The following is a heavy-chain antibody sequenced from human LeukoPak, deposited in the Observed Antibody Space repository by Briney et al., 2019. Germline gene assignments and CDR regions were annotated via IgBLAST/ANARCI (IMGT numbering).Heavy chain of an antibody. CDR2: ISWNSGSI. J-gene: IGHJ5*02. V-gene: IGHV3-9*01. Sequence: GGSLRLSCAASGFTFDVYAMHWVRQAPGKGLEWVSGISWNSGSIGYADSVKGRFTISRDNAKNSLYLQMNSLRAEDTALYYCAKDKYSSSPWSGFDPWGQGTLVTVSS. CDR1: GFTFDVYA. CDR3: AKDKYSSSPWSGFDP. D-gene: IGHD6-6*01.